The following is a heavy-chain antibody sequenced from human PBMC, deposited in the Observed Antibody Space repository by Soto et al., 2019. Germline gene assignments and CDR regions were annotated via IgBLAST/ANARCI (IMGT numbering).Heavy chain of an antibody. CDR3: ARHRGPTGPNY. D-gene: IGHD3-10*01. V-gene: IGHV4-39*01. CDR2: VYYSGST. CDR1: GDSISSSNYH. J-gene: IGHJ4*02. Sequence: PSETLSLTCTVSGDSISSSNYHWGWIRQPPGKGLEWIGSVYYSGSTYYNPSLKSRVTISIDASKNQFSLNLNSETATDTAVYYCARHRGPTGPNYWGQGTLVTVS.